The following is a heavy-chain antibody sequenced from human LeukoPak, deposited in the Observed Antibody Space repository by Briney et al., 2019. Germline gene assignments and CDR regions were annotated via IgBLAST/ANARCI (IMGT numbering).Heavy chain of an antibody. V-gene: IGHV3-23*01. J-gene: IGHJ6*02. D-gene: IGHD2-2*01. Sequence: GGSLRLSCAASGFTFNGYGMRWVRQAPGKGLEWVSAIGGSGSSTYYADSVKGRFTISRDNSRNTLFLQMNSLRAEDTAIYYCAKDWVVVSAALLTCCDHLMDVWGQGTTVTVSS. CDR3: AKDWVVVSAALLTCCDHLMDV. CDR1: GFTFNGYG. CDR2: IGGSGSST.